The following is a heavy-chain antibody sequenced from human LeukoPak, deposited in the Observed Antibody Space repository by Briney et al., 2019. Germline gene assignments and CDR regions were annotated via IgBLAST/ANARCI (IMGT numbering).Heavy chain of an antibody. V-gene: IGHV3-30*02. D-gene: IGHD3-10*01. J-gene: IGHJ4*02. CDR3: AKTGRLDYYGSGSYAKDY. CDR1: GFTFSSYG. Sequence: PGGSLRLSCAASGFTFSSYGMHWVRQAPGKGLERVAFIRYDGSNKYYADSVKGRFTISRDNSKNTLYLQMNSLRAEDTAVYYCAKTGRLDYYGSGSYAKDYWGQGTLVTVSS. CDR2: IRYDGSNK.